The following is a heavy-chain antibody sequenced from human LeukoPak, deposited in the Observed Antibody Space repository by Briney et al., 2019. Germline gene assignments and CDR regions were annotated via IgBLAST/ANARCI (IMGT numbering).Heavy chain of an antibody. CDR1: GGTFSSYA. Sequence: SVKVSCKASGGTFSSYAISWVRQAPGQGLEWMGRIIPILGIANYAQEFQGRVTITADKSTSTAYMELSSLRSEDTAVYYCAREPMIGGGSDAFDIWGQGTMVTVSS. J-gene: IGHJ3*02. V-gene: IGHV1-69*04. D-gene: IGHD2-15*01. CDR2: IIPILGIA. CDR3: AREPMIGGGSDAFDI.